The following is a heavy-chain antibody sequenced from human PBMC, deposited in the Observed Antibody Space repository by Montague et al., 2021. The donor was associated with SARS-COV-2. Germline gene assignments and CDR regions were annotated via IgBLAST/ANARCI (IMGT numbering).Heavy chain of an antibody. V-gene: IGHV4-34*01. D-gene: IGHD3-22*01. CDR1: GGSFSCYY. CDR2: INHSGST. Sequence: SETLSLTCAVHGGSFSCYYCSWIRQPPGKGLVLIGEINHSGSTNYNPSLKSRVSISVDTSKNQFSLKLSSVTAADTAVYYCARGAPTITMILVVITGAGWYFDLWGRGTLVTVSS. CDR3: ARGAPTITMILVVITGAGWYFDL. J-gene: IGHJ2*01.